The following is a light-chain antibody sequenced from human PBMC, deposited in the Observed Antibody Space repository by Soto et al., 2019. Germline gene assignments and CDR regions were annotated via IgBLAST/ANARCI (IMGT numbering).Light chain of an antibody. CDR2: GAS. CDR1: QSVSSN. Sequence: EIVMTQSPATLSVSPWERATLSCRASQSVSSNLAWYQQKPGQAPRLLIYGASTRATGIPARFSGSGSGTEFTLTISSLQSEDFAVYYCQQYNNWPRGYTFGQGTKLEIK. J-gene: IGKJ2*01. CDR3: QQYNNWPRGYT. V-gene: IGKV3-15*01.